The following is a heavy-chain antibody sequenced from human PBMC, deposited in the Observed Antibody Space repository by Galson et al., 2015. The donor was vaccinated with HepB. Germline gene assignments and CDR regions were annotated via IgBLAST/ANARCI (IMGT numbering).Heavy chain of an antibody. Sequence: SETLSLTCTVSGGSISSYYWSWIRQPAGKRLEWIGRIYTSGSTNYNPSLKSRVTMSVDTSKNQFSLKLSSVTAADTAVYYCASTRHDYGDYGAWNYFDYWGQGTLVTVSS. CDR2: IYTSGST. V-gene: IGHV4-4*07. D-gene: IGHD4-17*01. CDR1: GGSISSYY. J-gene: IGHJ4*02. CDR3: ASTRHDYGDYGAWNYFDY.